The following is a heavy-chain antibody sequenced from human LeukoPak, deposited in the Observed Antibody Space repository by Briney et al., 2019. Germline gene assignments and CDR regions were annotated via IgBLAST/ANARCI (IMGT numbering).Heavy chain of an antibody. V-gene: IGHV1-69*05. J-gene: IGHJ6*03. Sequence: SVKVSCKASGGTFNSQAISWVRQAPGQGLKWMGRIIRKFDTANYAQKFQGRVTITTDESTSTAYMELSGLRSEDTAVYYCARDLQDSGPHYYYYMDVWGKGTTVTVSS. CDR3: ARDLQDSGPHYYYYMDV. CDR1: GGTFNSQA. CDR2: IIRKFDTA. D-gene: IGHD6-25*01.